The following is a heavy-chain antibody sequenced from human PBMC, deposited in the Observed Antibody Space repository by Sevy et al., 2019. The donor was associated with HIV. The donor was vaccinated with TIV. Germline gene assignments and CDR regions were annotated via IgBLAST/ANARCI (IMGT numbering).Heavy chain of an antibody. CDR1: GFTFSSYG. CDR2: LSSDGNNK. CDR3: AKEAGYTVDWYPGY. D-gene: IGHD3-9*01. V-gene: IGHV3-30*18. Sequence: GGSLRLSCAASGFTFSSYGMHWVRQAPGKGLEWVAVLSSDGNNKDYADSVKGRFTISRDNSKNTLYLQMNSLRADDTAMYYCAKEAGYTVDWYPGYWGQGTLVTVSS. J-gene: IGHJ4*02.